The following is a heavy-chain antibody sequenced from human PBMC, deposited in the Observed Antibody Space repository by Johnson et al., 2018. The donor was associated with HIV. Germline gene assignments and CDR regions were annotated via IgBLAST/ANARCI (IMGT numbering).Heavy chain of an antibody. J-gene: IGHJ3*02. V-gene: IGHV3-30*02. Sequence: QVQLVESGGGVVQPGRSLRLSCAASGFTFSSYAMHWVRQAPGKGLEWVAFIRYDGSNKYYADSVKGRFTISRDNSKNTLYLQMNSLRAEDTVVYYCAKVAAAMGTDAFDIWGQGTMVTVSS. CDR3: AKVAAAMGTDAFDI. CDR2: IRYDGSNK. CDR1: GFTFSSYA. D-gene: IGHD5-18*01.